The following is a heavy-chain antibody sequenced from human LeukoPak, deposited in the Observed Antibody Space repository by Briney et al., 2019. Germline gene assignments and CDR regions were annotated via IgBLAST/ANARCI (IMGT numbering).Heavy chain of an antibody. V-gene: IGHV4-30-4*01. Sequence: PSETLSLTCTVSGGSTSSGDYYWSWIRQPPGKGLEWIGYIYYSGSTYYNPSLQSRVTISVDTSKNQFSLKLSSVTAADTAVYYCARGEGLYAFDIWGQGTMVTVSS. D-gene: IGHD2-2*02. J-gene: IGHJ3*02. CDR3: ARGEGLYAFDI. CDR2: IYYSGST. CDR1: GGSTSSGDYY.